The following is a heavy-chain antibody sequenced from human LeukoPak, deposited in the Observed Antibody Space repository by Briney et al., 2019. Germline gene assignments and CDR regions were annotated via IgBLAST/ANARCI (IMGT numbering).Heavy chain of an antibody. CDR3: ARDVATISNWFDP. J-gene: IGHJ5*02. D-gene: IGHD5-24*01. CDR2: ISYDGSNK. Sequence: GGSLRLSCAASGFTSSSYAMHWVRQAPGKGLEWVAVISYDGSNKYYADSVKGRFTISRDNAKNSLYLQMNSLRAEDTAVYYCARDVATISNWFDPWGQGTLVTVSS. V-gene: IGHV3-30*04. CDR1: GFTSSSYA.